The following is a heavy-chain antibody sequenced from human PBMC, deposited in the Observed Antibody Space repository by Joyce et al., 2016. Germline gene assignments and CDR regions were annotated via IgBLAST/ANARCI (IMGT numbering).Heavy chain of an antibody. CDR2: VSYDGSHT. D-gene: IGHD3-10*01. CDR3: AKDGRGSGNYYFNWFDP. CDR1: GFTFTSYG. J-gene: IGHJ5*02. Sequence: QVQLVESGGGVVQPGTSLRLSCVASGFTFTSYGMHWVRQAPGKGLGWGAVVSYDGSHTYYGESVKGRFTISRDNTKGTVSLQMNSLRVDDTAMYYCAKDGRGSGNYYFNWFDPWGQGTLVTVSS. V-gene: IGHV3-30*18.